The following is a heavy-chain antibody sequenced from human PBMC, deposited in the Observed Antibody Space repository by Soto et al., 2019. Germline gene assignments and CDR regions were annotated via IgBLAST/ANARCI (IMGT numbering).Heavy chain of an antibody. CDR1: GGTFSGYA. V-gene: IGHV1-69*13. CDR2: IIPIFGTA. Sequence: VASVKVSCKASGGTFSGYAISWVRQAPGQGLEWMGGIIPIFGTANYAQKFQGRVTITADESTSTAYMELSSLRSEDTAVYYCARGFDYDFWSGACDYWGQGTLVTVSS. CDR3: ARGFDYDFWSGACDY. J-gene: IGHJ4*02. D-gene: IGHD3-3*01.